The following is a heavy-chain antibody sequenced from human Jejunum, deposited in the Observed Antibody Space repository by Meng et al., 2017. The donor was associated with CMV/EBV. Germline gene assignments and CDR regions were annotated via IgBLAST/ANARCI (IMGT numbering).Heavy chain of an antibody. Sequence: AVNGGSFSDFYWSCIRQSPEKGLEWLGEINHSGILDYNPSLKSRLTISIDTSKRQFSLKMSSVTAADTAVYYCAKIAYRNYVYFDQWGQGTLVTVSS. V-gene: IGHV4-34*01. CDR3: AKIAYRNYVYFDQ. D-gene: IGHD4-11*01. CDR2: INHSGIL. J-gene: IGHJ4*02. CDR1: GGSFSDFY.